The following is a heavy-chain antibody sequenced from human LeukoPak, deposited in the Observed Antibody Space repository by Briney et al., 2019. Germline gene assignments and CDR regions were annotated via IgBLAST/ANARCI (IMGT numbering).Heavy chain of an antibody. D-gene: IGHD3-22*01. Sequence: GESLKISCKGSGYIFSTYWIAWVRQVPGKGLEWMGIIYPGDSDTRYSPSFQGQVTISADKSVSTAYLQWSSLKASDTAMYYCASYYYDSSGYDYWGQGTLVTVSS. CDR1: GYIFSTYW. CDR3: ASYYYDSSGYDY. CDR2: IYPGDSDT. J-gene: IGHJ4*02. V-gene: IGHV5-51*01.